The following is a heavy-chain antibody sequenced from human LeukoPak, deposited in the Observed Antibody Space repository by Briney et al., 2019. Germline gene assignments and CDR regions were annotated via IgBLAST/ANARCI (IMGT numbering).Heavy chain of an antibody. D-gene: IGHD5-18*01. Sequence: SLRPSCALSGFTLTSNSMDWVRPAPGEGREWVSSISRSGSYIYYADTVKTRFTISRDNAKNSLYLQMISRRAEDTAVYYCARDRFTAMVVYYFEYWGQGTLVTVSS. CDR3: ARDRFTAMVVYYFEY. CDR1: GFTLTSNS. V-gene: IGHV3-21*01. J-gene: IGHJ4*02. CDR2: ISRSGSYI.